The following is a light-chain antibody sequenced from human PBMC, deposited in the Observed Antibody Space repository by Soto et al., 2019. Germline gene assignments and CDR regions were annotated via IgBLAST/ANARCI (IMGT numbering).Light chain of an antibody. V-gene: IGKV3-20*01. CDR3: HQYCDSPPYT. CDR1: QSVSSSY. J-gene: IGKJ2*01. Sequence: EIVLTQSPGTLSLSPGERATLSCRASQSVSSSYLAWYQQKPGQAPRLLIYGASSRATGIPDRFSGSGSGRAFTLTTSSRLHEDFAVYYCHQYCDSPPYTFGQGTKLEI. CDR2: GAS.